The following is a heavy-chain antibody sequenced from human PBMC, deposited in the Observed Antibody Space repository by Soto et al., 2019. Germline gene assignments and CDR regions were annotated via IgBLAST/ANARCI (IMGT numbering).Heavy chain of an antibody. J-gene: IGHJ6*02. V-gene: IGHV1-18*01. CDR3: ARIAAESDFAMDV. CDR2: IAAYNGNP. CDR1: GYSFTTYI. Sequence: QAQLVQSGAEVKKPGASVKVSCKASGYSFTTYIISWVRQTAGQGLEWMGWIAAYNGNPNYPQNLQGRVTMTIDPSPSTAYMELTSLRSDDTAVYYCARIAAESDFAMDVWGQGTTVTV. D-gene: IGHD6-25*01.